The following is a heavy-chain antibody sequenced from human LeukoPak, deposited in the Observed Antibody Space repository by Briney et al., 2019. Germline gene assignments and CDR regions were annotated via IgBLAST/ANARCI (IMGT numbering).Heavy chain of an antibody. CDR1: GGSIGSVGYY. V-gene: IGHV4-31*03. J-gene: IGHJ4*02. D-gene: IGHD4-23*01. CDR2: IYDSGST. Sequence: SQTLSLTCTVSGGSIGSVGYYWSWIRQHPGKGLEWIGYIYDSGSTYYNPSLKSRVIISVDTSKNQFSLKLSSVTAADTAVYYCASYGGNSLDYWGQGTLVTVSS. CDR3: ASYGGNSLDY.